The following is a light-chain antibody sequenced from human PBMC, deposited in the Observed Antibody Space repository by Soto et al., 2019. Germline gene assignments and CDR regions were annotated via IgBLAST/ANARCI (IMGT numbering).Light chain of an antibody. Sequence: QSALTQPASVSGSPGQSITIYCTGTSSDVGGYNYVSWYQQHPGKAPKLMIYEVSNRPSGVSNRFSGSKSGNTASLTISGLQAEDEADYYCSSYTSSSTSGFGTGTKVTVL. CDR2: EVS. V-gene: IGLV2-14*01. CDR1: SSDVGGYNY. J-gene: IGLJ1*01. CDR3: SSYTSSSTSG.